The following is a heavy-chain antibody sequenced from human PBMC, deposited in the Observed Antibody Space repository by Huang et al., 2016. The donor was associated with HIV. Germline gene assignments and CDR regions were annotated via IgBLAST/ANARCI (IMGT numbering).Heavy chain of an antibody. CDR3: ARLPGSITMIRGVITDPY. Sequence: QLQLQESGPGLVKPSETLSLTCTVSGGSIRSDNYYWGWIRQPPGKGLEWIGRIYYSGGTYYNPSLKRRVTITVDTSKNHFSRRRRAVTAADTAVYYCARLPGSITMIRGVITDPYWGQGTLVTVSS. D-gene: IGHD3-10*01. J-gene: IGHJ4*02. CDR2: IYYSGGT. CDR1: GGSIRSDNYY. V-gene: IGHV4-39*02.